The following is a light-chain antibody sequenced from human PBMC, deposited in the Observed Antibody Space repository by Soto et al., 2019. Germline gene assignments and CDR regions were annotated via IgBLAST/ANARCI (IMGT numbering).Light chain of an antibody. CDR2: EVT. J-gene: IGLJ1*01. V-gene: IGLV2-18*02. Sequence: QSALTQPPSVSGSPGQSVTISCTGTSSDVGSNNRVSWYQQPPGTVPKVMIYEVTNRPSGVPDRFSGSKSGNTASLTISGLQAEDEADYYCCSFTSGNTYVFGTGTKLTVL. CDR1: SSDVGSNNR. CDR3: CSFTSGNTYV.